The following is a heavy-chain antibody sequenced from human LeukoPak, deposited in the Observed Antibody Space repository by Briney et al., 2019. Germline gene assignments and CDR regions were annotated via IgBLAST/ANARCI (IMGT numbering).Heavy chain of an antibody. CDR2: IYYSGST. Sequence: MSSETLSLTCTVSGGSISSYYWSWIRQPPGKGLEWIGYIYYSGSTNYNPSLKSRVTISVDTSKNQFSLKLSSVTAADTAVYYCAREAERRVVNWGQGTLVTVSS. D-gene: IGHD1-1*01. CDR1: GGSISSYY. CDR3: AREAERRVVN. V-gene: IGHV4-59*12. J-gene: IGHJ4*02.